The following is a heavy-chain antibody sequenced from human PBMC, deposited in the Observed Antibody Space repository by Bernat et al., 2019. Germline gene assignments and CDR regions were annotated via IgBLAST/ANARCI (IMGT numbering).Heavy chain of an antibody. CDR3: ASTSQRGFDY. J-gene: IGHJ4*02. V-gene: IGHV3-7*01. CDR2: IKEDGSQR. Sequence: EVQLVGSGGALVQPGGSLRLSCVASGFTFSAYRMSWVRQAPGKGLEWVAHIKEDGSQRCYVDSVKGRFIISRDNAQQSLYLQMNSLRAEDTAVYYCASTSQRGFDYWGQGTLVTVSS. CDR1: GFTFSAYR.